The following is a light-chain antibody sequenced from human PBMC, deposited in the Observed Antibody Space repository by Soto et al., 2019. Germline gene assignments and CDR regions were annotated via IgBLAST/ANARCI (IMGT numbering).Light chain of an antibody. CDR3: SSYTTNITPVV. J-gene: IGLJ2*01. CDR1: SGDIGGYNY. CDR2: EVT. V-gene: IGLV2-14*01. Sequence: QSVLTQPASVSGSPGQSITISCTGTSGDIGGYNYVSWYQQHPGKAPKLLISEVTNRPSGVSNRFSGSKSGNTASLTISGLQAEDEADYDCSSYTTNITPVVFGGGTKLTVL.